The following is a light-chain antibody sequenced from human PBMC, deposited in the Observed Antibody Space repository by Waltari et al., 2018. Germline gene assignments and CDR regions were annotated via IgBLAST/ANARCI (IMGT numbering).Light chain of an antibody. J-gene: IGKJ2*01. CDR2: GAS. CDR3: LQYNNWPYT. Sequence: EIVMTQSPATLSVSPGERATLTCRASQSIGTCLTWYQQRPGRAPSHLIYGASTRATGIPARFSGSGSGTEFSLTISSLQSEDFAVYYCLQYNNWPYTFGQGTRLEIK. V-gene: IGKV3-15*01. CDR1: QSIGTC.